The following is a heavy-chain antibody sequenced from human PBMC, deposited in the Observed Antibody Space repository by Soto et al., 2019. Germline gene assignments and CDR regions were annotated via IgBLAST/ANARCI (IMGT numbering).Heavy chain of an antibody. D-gene: IGHD3-10*01. V-gene: IGHV3-23*01. J-gene: IGHJ6*02. CDR2: ISGSGGST. CDR1: GFTFCSYA. CDR3: AKAPGSVYYYYGMDV. Sequence: PGGALRLSCAASGFTFCSYAMSWVRQAPGKGLEWVSAISGSGGSTYYADSVKGRFTISRDNSKNTLYLQMNGLRAEDTAVYYCAKAPGSVYYYYGMDVWGQGTTVTVSS.